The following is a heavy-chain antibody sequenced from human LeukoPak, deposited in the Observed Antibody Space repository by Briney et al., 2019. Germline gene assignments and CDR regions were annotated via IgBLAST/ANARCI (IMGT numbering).Heavy chain of an antibody. J-gene: IGHJ6*02. V-gene: IGHV3-7*03. Sequence: GGSLRLSCAASGFTFSSYWMSWVRQAPGKGLEWVANIKQDGSEKYYVDSVKGRFTISRDNAKNSLYLQMNSLRAEDTAVYYRARGIQLWRYYYYGMDVWGQGTTVTVSS. CDR2: IKQDGSEK. D-gene: IGHD5-18*01. CDR1: GFTFSSYW. CDR3: ARGIQLWRYYYYGMDV.